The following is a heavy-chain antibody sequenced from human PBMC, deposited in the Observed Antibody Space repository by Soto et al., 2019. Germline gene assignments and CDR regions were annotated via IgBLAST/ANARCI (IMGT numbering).Heavy chain of an antibody. D-gene: IGHD2-21*02. CDR3: ALEPTGTAGFDY. J-gene: IGHJ4*02. Sequence: QVQMVQSGAEVKKPGASVKVSCKASGHTFTGHHMHWVRQAPGQGLEWMCLIDLDIGYTKYAQKFQGRVTSTSDTSITTAYMELRGLRSDDTAVYYCALEPTGTAGFDYWGQGTLVTVSS. V-gene: IGHV1-2*02. CDR1: GHTFTGHH. CDR2: IDLDIGYT.